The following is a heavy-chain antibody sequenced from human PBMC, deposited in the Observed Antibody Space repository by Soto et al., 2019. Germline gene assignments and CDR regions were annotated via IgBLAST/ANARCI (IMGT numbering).Heavy chain of an antibody. CDR3: ARGELRMAFVYYYGMDV. CDR1: GGSFSGYY. Sequence: SETLSLTCAVYGGSFSGYYWSWIRQPPGKGLEWIGEINHSGSTNYNPSLKSRVTISVDTSKNQFSLKLSSVTAADTAVYYCARGELRMAFVYYYGMDVWGQGTTVTVSS. CDR2: INHSGST. V-gene: IGHV4-34*01. J-gene: IGHJ6*02. D-gene: IGHD1-7*01.